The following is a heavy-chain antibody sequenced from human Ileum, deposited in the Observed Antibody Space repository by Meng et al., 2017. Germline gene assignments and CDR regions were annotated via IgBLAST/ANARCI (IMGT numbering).Heavy chain of an antibody. CDR1: GGSISSYY. J-gene: IGHJ3*02. Sequence: GSLRLSCTVSGGSISSYYWSWIRQPAGKGLEWIGRIYTSGSTNYNPSLKSRVTMSVDTSKNQFSLKLSSVTAADTAVYYCARGPPEGVLLWFGDAFDIWGQGTMVTVSS. V-gene: IGHV4-4*07. D-gene: IGHD3-10*01. CDR2: IYTSGST. CDR3: ARGPPEGVLLWFGDAFDI.